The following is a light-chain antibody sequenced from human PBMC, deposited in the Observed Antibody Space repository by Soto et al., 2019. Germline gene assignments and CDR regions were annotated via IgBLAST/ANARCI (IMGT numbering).Light chain of an antibody. Sequence: QSALTQPDSVSGSPGQSITISCTGTSSDVGGYNYVSWYQQHPGKAPKHMIYDVSNRHSGVSNRFTGSKSGNTAFLTISGLQADDEPDYYCSSYTSSSTWVFGGRTQLTLL. J-gene: IGLJ3*02. CDR1: SSDVGGYNY. V-gene: IGLV2-14*01. CDR2: DVS. CDR3: SSYTSSSTWV.